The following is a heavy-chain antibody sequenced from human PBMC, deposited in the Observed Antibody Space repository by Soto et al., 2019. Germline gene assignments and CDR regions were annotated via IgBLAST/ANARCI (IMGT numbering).Heavy chain of an antibody. V-gene: IGHV3-23*01. J-gene: IGHJ6*03. CDR2: ITGSTGTT. Sequence: GGSLRLSCEASGFSFSAYWMSWVRHAPGKGLEWVSEITGSTGTTYYADSVRGRFIISRDNSKNTLHLQMNSLRAEDTAVYYCAKDTSSSPYYMDVWGKGTTVTVSS. CDR1: GFSFSAYW. D-gene: IGHD2-2*01. CDR3: AKDTSSSPYYMDV.